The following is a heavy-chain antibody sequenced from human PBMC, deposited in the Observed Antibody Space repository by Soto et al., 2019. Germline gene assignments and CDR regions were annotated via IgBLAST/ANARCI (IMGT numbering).Heavy chain of an antibody. CDR3: VKLRLELLYLDS. D-gene: IGHD1-7*01. J-gene: IGHJ4*02. V-gene: IGHV3-23*01. CDR2: ISASGDNT. Sequence: EVQLSESGGGLVQPGGSLRLSCAASGFTFNRYGMSWVRQAPGKGLEWGSAISASGDNTYYADSVKGRFTISRDSSNNTLYLQMNSLRADDTALYYCVKLRLELLYLDSWGLGALVIVSS. CDR1: GFTFNRYG.